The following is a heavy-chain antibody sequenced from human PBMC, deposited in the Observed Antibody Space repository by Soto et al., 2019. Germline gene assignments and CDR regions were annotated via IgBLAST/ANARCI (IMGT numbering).Heavy chain of an antibody. J-gene: IGHJ6*02. D-gene: IGHD3-22*01. CDR3: TTETYYYDSSGYTLYYYGMDV. CDR1: GFTFSNAW. Sequence: GGSLRLSCAASGFTFSNAWMSWVRQAPGKGLEWVGRIKSKTDGGTTDYAAPVKGRFTISRDDSKNTLYLQMNSLKTEDTAVYYCTTETYYYDSSGYTLYYYGMDVWGQGTTVTVSS. CDR2: IKSKTDGGTT. V-gene: IGHV3-15*01.